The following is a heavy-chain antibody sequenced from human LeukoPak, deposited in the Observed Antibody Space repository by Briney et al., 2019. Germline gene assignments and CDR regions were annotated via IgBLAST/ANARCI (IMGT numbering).Heavy chain of an antibody. D-gene: IGHD1-26*01. CDR2: IYYSGST. Sequence: SETLSLTCTVSGGSISSSSYYWGWIRQPPGKGLERIGSIYYSGSTYYNPSLKSRVTISVDTSKNQFSLKLSSVTAADTAVYYCARHAGSYWASAFDIWGQGTMVTVSS. J-gene: IGHJ3*02. CDR3: ARHAGSYWASAFDI. V-gene: IGHV4-39*01. CDR1: GGSISSSSYY.